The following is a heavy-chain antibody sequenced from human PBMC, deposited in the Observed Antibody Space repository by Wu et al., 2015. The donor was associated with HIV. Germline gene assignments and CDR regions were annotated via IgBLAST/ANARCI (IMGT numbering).Heavy chain of an antibody. CDR3: ARALKAAAVRHLDAFDI. CDR1: GGTFSSYA. CDR2: IIPIFGTA. V-gene: IGHV1-69*05. D-gene: IGHD6-13*01. Sequence: QVQLVQSGAEVKKPGSSVKVSCKASGGTFSSYAISWVRQAPGQGLEWMGGIIPIFGTANYAQKFQGRVTITTDESTSTAYMELSSLRSEDTAVYYCARALKAAAVRHLDAFDIVGPRGQWSPSL. J-gene: IGHJ3*02.